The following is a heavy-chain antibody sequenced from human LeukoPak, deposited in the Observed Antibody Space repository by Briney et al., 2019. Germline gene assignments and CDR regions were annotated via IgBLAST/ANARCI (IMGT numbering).Heavy chain of an antibody. Sequence: PGGSLRLSFAASGFGFISGTMNWVRQAPGKALEWVSSLSGSGRLVWYAASLNGRFTISIDNAANSLFLQMNSLRVEDTAVYYCARDLQTGLAFEAWGQGPVVAVSS. V-gene: IGHV3-21*06. D-gene: IGHD7-27*01. CDR3: ARDLQTGLAFEA. CDR1: GFGFISGT. CDR2: LSGSGRLV. J-gene: IGHJ3*01.